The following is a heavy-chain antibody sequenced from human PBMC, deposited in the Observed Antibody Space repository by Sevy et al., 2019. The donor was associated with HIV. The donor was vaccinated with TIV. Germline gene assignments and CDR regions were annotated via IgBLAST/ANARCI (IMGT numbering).Heavy chain of an antibody. J-gene: IGHJ4*02. V-gene: IGHV1-18*01. CDR3: ARDLSSGWYHYFDY. CDR1: GYTFSRYG. CDR2: ISVYSDNT. Sequence: ASVKVSCKASGYTFSRYGISLVRQAPGQGLEWMAWISVYSDNTKYAQKFQGRVTMTTDTSTSTVYMELRNLRSDDTAVYYCARDLSSGWYHYFDYWGQGTLVTVSS. D-gene: IGHD6-19*01.